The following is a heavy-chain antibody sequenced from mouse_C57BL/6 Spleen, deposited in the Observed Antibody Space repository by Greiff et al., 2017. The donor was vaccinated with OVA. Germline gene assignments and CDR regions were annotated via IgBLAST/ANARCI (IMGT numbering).Heavy chain of an antibody. CDR2: IYPGDGDT. D-gene: IGHD2-5*01. V-gene: IGHV1-82*01. J-gene: IGHJ4*01. CDR1: GYAFSSSW. CDR3: ARSGYSKGYAMDY. Sequence: QVQLQQSGPELVKPGASVKISCKASGYAFSSSWMNWVKQRPGKGLEWIGRIYPGDGDTNYNGKFKGKATLTADKSSSTAYMQLSSLTSEDSAVYVCARSGYSKGYAMDYWGQGTSVTVSS.